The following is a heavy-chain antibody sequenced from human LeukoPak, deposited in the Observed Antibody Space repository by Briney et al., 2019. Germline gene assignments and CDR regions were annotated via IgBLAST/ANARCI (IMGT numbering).Heavy chain of an antibody. CDR3: ARGPIAAAGTESGYPYYFDY. V-gene: IGHV4-34*01. CDR2: INHSGST. D-gene: IGHD6-13*01. CDR1: GGSFSGYY. Sequence: SETLSLTCAVYGGSFSGYYWSWIRQPPGKGLEWIGEINHSGSTNYNPSLKSRVTISVDTSKNQFSLKLSSVTAADTAVYYCARGPIAAAGTESGYPYYFDYWGQGTPVTVSS. J-gene: IGHJ4*02.